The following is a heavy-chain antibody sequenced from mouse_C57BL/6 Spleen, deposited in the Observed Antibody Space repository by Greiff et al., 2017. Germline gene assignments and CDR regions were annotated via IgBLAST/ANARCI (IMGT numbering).Heavy chain of an antibody. CDR1: GYAFTNYL. V-gene: IGHV1-54*01. J-gene: IGHJ3*01. CDR3: ARGEDYDAWFAY. Sequence: QVQLQQSGAELVRPGTSVKVSCKASGYAFTNYLIEWVKQRPGQGLEWIGVINPGSGGTNYNEKFKGKATLTADKSSSAAYMQLSSLTSEDSAVYFCARGEDYDAWFAYWGQGTLVTVSA. CDR2: INPGSGGT. D-gene: IGHD2-4*01.